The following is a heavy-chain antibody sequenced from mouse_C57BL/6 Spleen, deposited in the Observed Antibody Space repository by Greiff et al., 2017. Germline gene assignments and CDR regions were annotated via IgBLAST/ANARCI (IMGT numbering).Heavy chain of an antibody. D-gene: IGHD2-4*01. CDR1: GFSLTSYA. J-gene: IGHJ4*01. CDR2: IWTGGGT. V-gene: IGHV2-9-1*01. Sequence: VHLVESGPGLVAPSQSLSITCTVSGFSLTSYAISWVRQPPGKGLEWLGVIWTGGGTNYNSALKSRLSISKDNSKSQVFLKMNSLQTDDTARYYCARDDYDDDYYAMDYWGQGTSVTVSS. CDR3: ARDDYDDDYYAMDY.